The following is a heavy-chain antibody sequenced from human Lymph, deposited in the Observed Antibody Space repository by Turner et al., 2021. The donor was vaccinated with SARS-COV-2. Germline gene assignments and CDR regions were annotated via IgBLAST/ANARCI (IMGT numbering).Heavy chain of an antibody. J-gene: IGHJ4*02. CDR2: IYHSGST. Sequence: QVQLQESGPGLVKPSGTLSLTCAVSGASISSSNWWSWVRQPPGKGREWIGEIYHSGSTNYNPSLKSRVTISVDKSKNQFSLKLSSVTAADTAVYYCATKYCSGGRCSYFDYWGQGTLVTVSS. V-gene: IGHV4-4*02. CDR1: GASISSSNW. D-gene: IGHD2-15*01. CDR3: ATKYCSGGRCSYFDY.